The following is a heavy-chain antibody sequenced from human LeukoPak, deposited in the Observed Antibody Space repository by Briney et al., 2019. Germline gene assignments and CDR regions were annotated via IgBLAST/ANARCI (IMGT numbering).Heavy chain of an antibody. Sequence: ASVKVSCKASGYTFTSFDINWVRQATGQGLEWMGWMNPNSGNTGYAQKFQGRVTITRNTSISTAYMELSSLRSEDTAVYYCARGAEYYDSSGTRNWFDPWGRGTLVSVSS. V-gene: IGHV1-8*03. D-gene: IGHD3-22*01. CDR2: MNPNSGNT. J-gene: IGHJ5*02. CDR3: ARGAEYYDSSGTRNWFDP. CDR1: GYTFTSFD.